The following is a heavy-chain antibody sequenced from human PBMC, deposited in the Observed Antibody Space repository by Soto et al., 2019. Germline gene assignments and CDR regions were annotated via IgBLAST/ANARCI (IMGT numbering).Heavy chain of an antibody. CDR3: SADHPHTAIGWPV. J-gene: IGHJ6*02. V-gene: IGHV1-58*02. CDR2: IVVASGRT. Sequence: SVKVSCKASGFDFGSFGIQFLRQTRGRGLEWIGWIVVASGRTNYARQFQGRVAFSRDMSSTTAYMDLYDLKSDDTAVYFCSADHPHTAIGWPVWGQGXTVTVSS. CDR1: GFDFGSFG.